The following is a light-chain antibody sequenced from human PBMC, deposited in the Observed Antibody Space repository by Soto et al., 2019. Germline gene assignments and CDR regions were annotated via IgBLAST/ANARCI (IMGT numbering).Light chain of an antibody. Sequence: QSALTQPPSASGSPGQSVTISCTGTSSDVGGYNYVSWYQQHPGKAPKLMIYEVSKLPSGVPDRFSGYKSGNTAPLTVSGLQAEDEDDYYCSSYAGSNNWVFGGGTKVTVL. CDR1: SSDVGGYNY. J-gene: IGLJ3*02. V-gene: IGLV2-8*01. CDR3: SSYAGSNNWV. CDR2: EVS.